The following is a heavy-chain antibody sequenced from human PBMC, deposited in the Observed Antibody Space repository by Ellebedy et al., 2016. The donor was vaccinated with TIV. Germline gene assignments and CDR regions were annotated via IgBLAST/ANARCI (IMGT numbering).Heavy chain of an antibody. CDR3: AKDINQKGYFDL. D-gene: IGHD1-14*01. Sequence: GGSLRLXXAASGFTFDDYAMHWVRQAPGKGLEWVSGISWNSGSIGYADSVKGRFTISRDNAKNSLYLQMNSLRAEDTALYYCAKDINQKGYFDLWGRGTLVTVSS. CDR2: ISWNSGSI. V-gene: IGHV3-9*01. J-gene: IGHJ2*01. CDR1: GFTFDDYA.